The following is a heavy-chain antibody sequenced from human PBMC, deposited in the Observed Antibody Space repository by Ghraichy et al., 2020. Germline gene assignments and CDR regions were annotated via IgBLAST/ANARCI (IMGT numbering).Heavy chain of an antibody. J-gene: IGHJ2*01. CDR1: GGSFNTYY. CDR2: INHSGST. V-gene: IGHV4-34*01. D-gene: IGHD2-8*02. Sequence: SETLSLTCAVYGGSFNTYYWSWIRQPPGKGLEWIGEINHSGSTNYNPSLKSRVTISVDTSKNQFSLKLISVTAADTAVYYCASRPDPHQLVGYARYWYFDLWGRGTLVTVSS. CDR3: ASRPDPHQLVGYARYWYFDL.